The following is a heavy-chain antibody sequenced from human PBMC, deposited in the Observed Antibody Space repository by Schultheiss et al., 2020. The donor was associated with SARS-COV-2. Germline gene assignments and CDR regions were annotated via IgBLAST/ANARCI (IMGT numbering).Heavy chain of an antibody. CDR3: ARDTWDIVVVVAAPNAFDI. Sequence: ESLKISCAASGFMFSSYAMSWVRQAPGKGLEWIGEINHRGSTNYNPSLKSRVTISVDTSKNQFSLKLSSVTAADTAVYYCARDTWDIVVVVAAPNAFDIWGQGTTVTVSS. J-gene: IGHJ3*02. CDR1: GFMFSSYA. CDR2: INHRGST. V-gene: IGHV4-34*01. D-gene: IGHD2-15*01.